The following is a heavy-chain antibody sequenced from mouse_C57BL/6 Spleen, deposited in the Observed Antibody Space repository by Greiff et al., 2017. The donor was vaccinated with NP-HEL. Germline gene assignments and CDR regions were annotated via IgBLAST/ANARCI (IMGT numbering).Heavy chain of an antibody. V-gene: IGHV5-6*01. J-gene: IGHJ2*01. Sequence: EVKLVESGGDLVKPGGSLKLSCAASGFTFSSYGMSWVRQTPDKRLEWVATISSGGSYTYYPDSVKGRFTISRDNAKNTLYLQMSSLKSEDTAMYYCARQGTTDDYWGQGTTLTVSS. CDR2: ISSGGSYT. CDR1: GFTFSSYG. CDR3: ARQGTTDDY. D-gene: IGHD1-1*01.